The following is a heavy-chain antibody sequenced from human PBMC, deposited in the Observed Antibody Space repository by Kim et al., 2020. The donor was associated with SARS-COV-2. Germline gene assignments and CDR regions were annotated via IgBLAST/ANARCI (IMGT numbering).Heavy chain of an antibody. J-gene: IGHJ4*02. D-gene: IGHD3-22*01. CDR3: ARSKPNYYDSSGYYSL. Sequence: SVKGRFTISRDNAKNSLYLQMNSLRAEDTAVYYCARSKPNYYDSSGYYSLWGQGTLVTVSS. V-gene: IGHV3-11*06.